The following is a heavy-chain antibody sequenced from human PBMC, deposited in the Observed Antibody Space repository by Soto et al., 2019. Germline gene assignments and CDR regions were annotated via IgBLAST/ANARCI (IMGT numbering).Heavy chain of an antibody. CDR1: GYGFTSYG. CDR2: ISAYNGNR. Sequence: ASVKVSCEASGYGFTSYGISWVRQSPGQGLEWMGWISAYNGNRNYAQKLQGRVTMTTDTSPSKAYMELRSLRSDDTVVYYCARTPLKVDTGMVTKLLWFASWGQGPLVTVSS. D-gene: IGHD5-18*01. CDR3: ARTPLKVDTGMVTKLLWFAS. V-gene: IGHV1-18*01. J-gene: IGHJ5*01.